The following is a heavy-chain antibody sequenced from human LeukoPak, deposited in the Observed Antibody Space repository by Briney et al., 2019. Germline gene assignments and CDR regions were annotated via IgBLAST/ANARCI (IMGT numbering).Heavy chain of an antibody. CDR1: GFTVSSNY. CDR3: ARDPGYGDYESFDY. CDR2: IYSGGST. V-gene: IGHV3-66*02. Sequence: GGSLRLSCAASGFTVSSNYMSWVRQAPGKGLEWVSVIYSGGSTYYAASVKGRFTISRDNSKNTLYLQMNSLRAEDTAVYYCARDPGYGDYESFDYWGQGTLVTVSS. J-gene: IGHJ4*02. D-gene: IGHD4-17*01.